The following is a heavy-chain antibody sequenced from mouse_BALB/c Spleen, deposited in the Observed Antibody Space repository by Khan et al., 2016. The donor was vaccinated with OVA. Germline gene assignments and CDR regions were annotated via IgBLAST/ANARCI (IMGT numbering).Heavy chain of an antibody. CDR1: GYSITSDYA. Sequence: EVQLQESGPGLVKPSQSLSLTCTVTGYSITSDYAWNWIRQFPENKLEWMGYINYSGSTSYTPSLKSRISITRDTSKNLFFLQLNSVTTEDTATYYGARGRAYWGQGTLVTVSA. CDR2: INYSGST. V-gene: IGHV3-2*02. CDR3: ARGRAY. J-gene: IGHJ3*01. D-gene: IGHD3-3*01.